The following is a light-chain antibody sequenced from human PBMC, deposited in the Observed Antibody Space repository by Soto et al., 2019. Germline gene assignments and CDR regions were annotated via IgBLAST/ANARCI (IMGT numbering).Light chain of an antibody. CDR3: KHYGSPPIT. J-gene: IGKJ5*01. V-gene: IGKV3-20*01. CDR2: GAS. CDR1: QSVSSNY. Sequence: PGSRALSQEERATLSCRSSQSVSSNYLAWYQQKPGQAPRLLIYGASSGATGIPDRFSGSGSGTDFTLAISILEPEDFAVYYSKHYGSPPITSAEGTKLDIK.